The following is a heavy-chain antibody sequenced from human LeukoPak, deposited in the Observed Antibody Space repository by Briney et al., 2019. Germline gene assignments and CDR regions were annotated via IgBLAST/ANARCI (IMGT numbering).Heavy chain of an antibody. J-gene: IGHJ6*02. D-gene: IGHD1-26*01. CDR3: ARTSGSYAGRYYYGMDV. CDR1: GYTFTSYG. Sequence: ASVKVSCKASGYTFTSYGISWVRQAPGQGLEWMGWISAYNGNTNYAQKLQGRVTMTTDTSTSTAYMELRSLTSDDTAVYYCARTSGSYAGRYYYGMDVWGQGTTVTVSS. V-gene: IGHV1-18*01. CDR2: ISAYNGNT.